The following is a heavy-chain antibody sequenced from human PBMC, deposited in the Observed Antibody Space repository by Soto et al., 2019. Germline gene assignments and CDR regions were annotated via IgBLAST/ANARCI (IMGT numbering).Heavy chain of an antibody. V-gene: IGHV3-23*01. D-gene: IGHD3-10*01. CDR3: AQSTLWFGYVDV. CDR1: GFTFSSHA. Sequence: GGSLRLSCAVSGFTFSSHAMSWVRQAPGKGLEWVSVIRGSDGSTSYADAVKARFTINRDNAKTTLYLQWNSLRAEDTAVYYCAQSTLWFGYVDVLGKGTTVTVSS. J-gene: IGHJ6*03. CDR2: IRGSDGST.